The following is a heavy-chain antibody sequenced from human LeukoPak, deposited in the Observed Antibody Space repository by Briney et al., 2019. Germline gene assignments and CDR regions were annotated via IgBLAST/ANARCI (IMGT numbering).Heavy chain of an antibody. D-gene: IGHD3-22*01. V-gene: IGHV3-74*01. CDR3: AGATYYNDSSGYADI. CDR1: GFTFSSHW. J-gene: IGHJ3*02. CDR2: INSDGSTT. Sequence: PGGSLRLSCAASGFTFSSHWMHWVRQAPGKGLLWVSCINSDGSTTSYADSVKGRFTISRDNAKNTLYLQMNSLRAEDTAVYYCAGATYYNDSSGYADIWGQGTMVTVSS.